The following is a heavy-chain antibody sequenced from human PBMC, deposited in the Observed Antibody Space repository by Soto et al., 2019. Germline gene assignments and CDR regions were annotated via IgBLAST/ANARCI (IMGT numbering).Heavy chain of an antibody. CDR1: GFTFKNFA. CDR2: ISGDGDSA. CDR3: AKDRYGDFFRGPEKTGNYFDS. V-gene: IGHV3-23*01. J-gene: IGHJ4*02. Sequence: GESLKISCVASGFTFKNFALSWVRQTPGKGLEWVSAISGDGDSAYYADSVKGRFTISRDNSLNTLFLQMDSVRAEDTALYFCAKDRYGDFFRGPEKTGNYFDSWGQGTRVTVSS. D-gene: IGHD4-17*01.